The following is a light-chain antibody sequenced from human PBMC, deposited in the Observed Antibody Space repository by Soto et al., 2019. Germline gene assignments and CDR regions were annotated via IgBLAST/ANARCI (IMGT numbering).Light chain of an antibody. CDR1: SSDVGGYNY. Sequence: QSALTQPRSVSGSPGQTVTISCTGTSSDVGGYNYVSWYQQHPGKAPKVFIYEVTKRPSGVPDRFSGSKSGNTASLTISGLQAEDEADYYCCSYAGSYDGVFGGGTKLTVL. V-gene: IGLV2-11*01. CDR2: EVT. CDR3: CSYAGSYDGV. J-gene: IGLJ3*02.